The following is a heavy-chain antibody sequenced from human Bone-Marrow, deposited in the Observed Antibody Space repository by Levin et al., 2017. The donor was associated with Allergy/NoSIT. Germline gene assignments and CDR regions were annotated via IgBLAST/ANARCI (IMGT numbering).Heavy chain of an antibody. J-gene: IGHJ4*02. CDR2: IIPIFGTA. CDR3: AREKGDDSSDTGGFDY. V-gene: IGHV1-69*01. D-gene: IGHD3-22*01. CDR1: GGTFSSYA. Sequence: KISCKASGGTFSSYAISWVRQAPGQGLEWMGGIIPIFGTANYAQKFQGRVTITADESTSTAYMELSSLRSEDTAVYYCAREKGDDSSDTGGFDYWGQGTLVTVSS.